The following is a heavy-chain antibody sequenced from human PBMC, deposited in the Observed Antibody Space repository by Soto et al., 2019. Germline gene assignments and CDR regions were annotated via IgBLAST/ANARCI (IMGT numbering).Heavy chain of an antibody. CDR3: AKDVTPDSRWDIDY. Sequence: EVQLWESGGGLVQPGGSLRLSCAASGFTFSIYAMNWVRQAPGKGLEWVAGIIGAGAPYYADPVKGRFTISRDNSKNTLYLQINSLRDEDTALYFCAKDVTPDSRWDIDYWGQGTLVTVSS. CDR1: GFTFSIYA. J-gene: IGHJ4*02. D-gene: IGHD1-26*01. V-gene: IGHV3-23*01. CDR2: IIGAGAP.